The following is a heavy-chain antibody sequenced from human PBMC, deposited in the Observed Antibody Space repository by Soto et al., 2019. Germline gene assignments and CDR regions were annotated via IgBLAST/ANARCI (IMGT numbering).Heavy chain of an antibody. CDR1: GFTFSSYA. CDR3: ARGYQAGGKPGRVHFDY. J-gene: IGHJ4*02. D-gene: IGHD2-2*01. CDR2: ISGSGGST. V-gene: IGHV3-23*01. Sequence: EVQLLESGGGLVQPGGSLRLSCAASGFTFSSYAMSWVRQAPGKGLEWVSAISGSGGSTYYADSVKGRFTISRDNSKNTLYLQMNSLRSEDTAVYYCARGYQAGGKPGRVHFDYWGQGTLVTVSS.